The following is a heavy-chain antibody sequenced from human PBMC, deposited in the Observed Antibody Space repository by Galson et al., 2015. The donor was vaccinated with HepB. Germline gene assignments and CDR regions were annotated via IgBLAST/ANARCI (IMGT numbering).Heavy chain of an antibody. CDR3: ATPNCSSTSCYLTLAAFDI. D-gene: IGHD2-2*01. CDR2: INPNSGGT. J-gene: IGHJ3*02. CDR1: GYNFTGYY. Sequence: SVKVSCKASGYNFTGYYMHWVRQAPGQGLEWMGWINPNSGGTNYAQKFQGRVTMTRDTSISTAYMELSRLRSDDTAVYYCATPNCSSTSCYLTLAAFDIWGQGTMVTVSS. V-gene: IGHV1-2*02.